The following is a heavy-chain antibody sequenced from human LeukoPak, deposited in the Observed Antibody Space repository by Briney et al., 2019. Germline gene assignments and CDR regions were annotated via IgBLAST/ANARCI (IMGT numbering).Heavy chain of an antibody. CDR1: GFTFSSYE. CDR3: ASTTGYYPVFGY. J-gene: IGHJ4*02. V-gene: IGHV3-48*03. D-gene: IGHD3-9*01. CDR2: ISSSGSTI. Sequence: GGSLRLSCAASGFTFSSYEMNWVRQAPGKGLEWVSYISSSGSTIYYADSVKGRFTISRDNAKNSLYLQMNSLRAEDTAVYYCASTTGYYPVFGYWGQGTLVTVSS.